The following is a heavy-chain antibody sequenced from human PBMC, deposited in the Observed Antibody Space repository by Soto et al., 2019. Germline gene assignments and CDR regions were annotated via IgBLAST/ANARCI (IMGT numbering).Heavy chain of an antibody. CDR1: GGSIXSGDYY. CDR2: IYYSGGT. V-gene: IGHV4-30-4*01. CDR3: ARDPDTALTTHYYYGMDV. J-gene: IGHJ6*02. D-gene: IGHD5-18*01. Sequence: TSETLSLTCTFSGGSIXSGDYYLSWIRQPPGKGLEWIGYIYYSGGTYYNPSLKSRVTISVDTSKNQFSLKLSSVTAADTAVYYCARDPDTALTTHYYYGMDVWGQGTTVTVS.